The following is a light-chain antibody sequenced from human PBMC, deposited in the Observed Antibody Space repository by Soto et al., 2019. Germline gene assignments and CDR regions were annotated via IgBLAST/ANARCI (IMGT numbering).Light chain of an antibody. CDR1: QSISAY. J-gene: IGKJ4*01. CDR3: QQSYNTPLT. Sequence: DIQMTQSPSSLSASVGDRVTITCRASQSISAYLNWYQQKPGKAPQLLIFAASSLQSGVPSRFSGSGSGTEFTLTISTLQPEDFATYYCQQSYNTPLTFGGGTKVEIK. CDR2: AAS. V-gene: IGKV1-39*01.